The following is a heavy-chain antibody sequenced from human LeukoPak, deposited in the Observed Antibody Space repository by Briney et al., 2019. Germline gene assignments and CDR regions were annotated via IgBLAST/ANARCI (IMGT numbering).Heavy chain of an antibody. J-gene: IGHJ3*02. Sequence: ASVKVSCKASGGTFSSYAISWVRQAPGQGLEWMGGIIPIFGTANYAQKFQGRVTITADESTSTAYMELSSLRSEDTAVYYCAREEGNWGDAFDIWGQGTMVTVSS. CDR2: IIPIFGTA. V-gene: IGHV1-69*13. D-gene: IGHD7-27*01. CDR1: GGTFSSYA. CDR3: AREEGNWGDAFDI.